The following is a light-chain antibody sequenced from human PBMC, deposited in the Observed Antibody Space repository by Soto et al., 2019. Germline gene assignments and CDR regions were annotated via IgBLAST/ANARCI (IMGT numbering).Light chain of an antibody. CDR2: SAS. J-gene: IGKJ4*01. V-gene: IGKV1-39*01. Sequence: DIQMTQSPSSLSASVGDRVTITCRASQSISSYVSWFQQKAGEAPRLLMYSASSLPSGVPSRFIGSGSGTDYTLTISSLQPEDFATYYCQQNCSPPLSFGGGTKVE. CDR1: QSISSY. CDR3: QQNCSPPLS.